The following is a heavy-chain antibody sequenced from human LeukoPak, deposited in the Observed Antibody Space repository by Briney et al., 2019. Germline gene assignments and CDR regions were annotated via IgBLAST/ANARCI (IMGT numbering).Heavy chain of an antibody. CDR3: ARWIGYCSSTSCGPELGFDP. J-gene: IGHJ5*02. V-gene: IGHV1-69*04. CDR2: IIPILGIA. D-gene: IGHD2-2*01. Sequence: SVKVSCKASGGTFSSYAISWVRQAPGQGLEWMGRIIPILGIANYAQKFQGRVTITADKSTSTAYMELSSLRSEDTAVYYCARWIGYCSSTSCGPELGFDPWGQGTLVTVSS. CDR1: GGTFSSYA.